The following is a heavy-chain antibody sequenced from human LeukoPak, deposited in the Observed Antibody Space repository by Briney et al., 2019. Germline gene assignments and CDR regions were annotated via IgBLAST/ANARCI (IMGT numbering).Heavy chain of an antibody. D-gene: IGHD3-22*01. CDR1: GGSFSGYY. Sequence: SETLSLTCAVYGGSFSGYYWSWIRQPPGKGLEWIGEINHSGSTNYNPSLKSRVTISVDTSKNQFSLKLSSVTAADTAVYYCARETKTVYDSSSYYYPPGFDYWGQGTLVTVSS. J-gene: IGHJ4*02. CDR2: INHSGST. V-gene: IGHV4-34*01. CDR3: ARETKTVYDSSSYYYPPGFDY.